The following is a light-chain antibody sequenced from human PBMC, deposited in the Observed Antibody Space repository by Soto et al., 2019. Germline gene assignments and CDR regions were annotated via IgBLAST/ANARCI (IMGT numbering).Light chain of an antibody. CDR2: DAS. J-gene: IGKJ2*01. CDR1: QSVSSY. Sequence: EIVLTQSPATLSLSPGERATLSCRASQSVSSYFAWYQQKPGQAPRLLIYDASNSATGIPARFSGSGSGTAFTLTISSLEPEDFAVYYCQQRSNWPPYTFGQGTKLEIK. V-gene: IGKV3-11*01. CDR3: QQRSNWPPYT.